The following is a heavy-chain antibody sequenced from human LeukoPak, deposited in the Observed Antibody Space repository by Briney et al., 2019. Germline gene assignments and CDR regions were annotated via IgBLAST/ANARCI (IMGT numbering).Heavy chain of an antibody. CDR3: ARQEQLAYFDC. V-gene: IGHV5-51*01. CDR2: IYPDDSDT. CDR1: GYRFTNYW. D-gene: IGHD6-13*01. J-gene: IGHJ4*02. Sequence: GESLKISCKGSGYRFTNYWIGWVRQMPGKGLEWMGIIYPDDSDTRYSPSFQGQVTISADKSISTAYLQWSSLEASDTAIYYCARQEQLAYFDCWGQGTLVTVSS.